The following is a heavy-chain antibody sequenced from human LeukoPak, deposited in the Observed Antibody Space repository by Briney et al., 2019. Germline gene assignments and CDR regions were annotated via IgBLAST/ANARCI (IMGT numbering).Heavy chain of an antibody. J-gene: IGHJ4*02. V-gene: IGHV3-23*01. D-gene: IGHD3/OR15-3a*01. Sequence: GGSLRLSCAVSGITLSNYGMSWVRQAPGKGLEWVAGISDSGGSTKYADSVKGRFTISRDNPKDTLFLQMNSLRAEDTAVYFCAKRGVVIRVVLVGFHKEAYYFESWGQGALVTVSS. CDR3: AKRGVVIRVVLVGFHKEAYYFES. CDR1: GITLSNYG. CDR2: ISDSGGST.